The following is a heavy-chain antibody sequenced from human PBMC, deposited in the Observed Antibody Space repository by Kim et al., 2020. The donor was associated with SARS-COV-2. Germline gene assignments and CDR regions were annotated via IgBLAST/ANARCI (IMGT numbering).Heavy chain of an antibody. J-gene: IGHJ6*02. D-gene: IGHD4-4*01. CDR2: ISYDGSNK. CDR3: AKDNYANYYYGMDV. V-gene: IGHV3-30*18. Sequence: GGSLRLSCAASGFTFSSYGMHWIRQAPGKGLEWVAVISYDGSNKYYADSVKGRFTISRDNSKNTLYLQMNSLRADDTAVYYCAKDNYANYYYGMDVWGQGTTVTVSS. CDR1: GFTFSSYG.